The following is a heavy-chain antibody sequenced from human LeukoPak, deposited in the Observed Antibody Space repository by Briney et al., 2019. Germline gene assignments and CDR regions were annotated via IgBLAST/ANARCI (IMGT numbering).Heavy chain of an antibody. D-gene: IGHD6-19*01. V-gene: IGHV4-39*07. J-gene: IGHJ4*02. CDR3: ARAVSGRFDY. Sequence: SETLSLTCTVSGGSISSSSYYWGWIRQPPGKGLEWIGSIYYSGSTYYNPSLKSRVTISVDTSKNQFSLKLSSVTAADTAIYYCARAVSGRFDYWGQGTLVTVSS. CDR2: IYYSGST. CDR1: GGSISSSSYY.